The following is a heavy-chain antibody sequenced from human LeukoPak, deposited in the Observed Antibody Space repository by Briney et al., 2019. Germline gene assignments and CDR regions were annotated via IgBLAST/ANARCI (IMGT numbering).Heavy chain of an antibody. Sequence: ASVKVSCKASGYTFTSYGISWVRQAPGQGLEWMGWISAYNGNTNYAQKLQGRVTMTTDTSTRTAYMELRGLRSDDTAVYYCARSGYCSGGSCFYYFDYWGQGTLVTVSS. D-gene: IGHD2-15*01. CDR1: GYTFTSYG. CDR2: ISAYNGNT. V-gene: IGHV1-18*01. J-gene: IGHJ4*02. CDR3: ARSGYCSGGSCFYYFDY.